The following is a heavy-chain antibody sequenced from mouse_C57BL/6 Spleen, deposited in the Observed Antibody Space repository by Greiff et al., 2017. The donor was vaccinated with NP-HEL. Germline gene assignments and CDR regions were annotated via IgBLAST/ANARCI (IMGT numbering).Heavy chain of an antibody. V-gene: IGHV5-6*01. CDR3: ARRGYGSSYDWYFEV. CDR2: ISSGGSYT. CDR1: GYTFTSYG. Sequence: EVKLVESGGDLVKPGASLKLSCAASGYTFTSYGMSWVRQTPDKRLEWVGTISSGGSYTYYPDSLKGRFTISRDNAKNTQYLQLSSLKSEDTAMYYCARRGYGSSYDWYFEVWGTGTTVTVAS. J-gene: IGHJ1*03. D-gene: IGHD1-1*01.